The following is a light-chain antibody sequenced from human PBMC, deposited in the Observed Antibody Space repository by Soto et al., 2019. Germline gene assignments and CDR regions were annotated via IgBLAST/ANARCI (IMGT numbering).Light chain of an antibody. CDR2: AAS. Sequence: DIQMTQSPSSLSASVGDRVTITCRASQGINSYLVWYQQKPGKVPKLLIYAASTLQSGVPSRFSGSGSGTDFTLTISSLQPEDAATYYCQKYDSAAHTFGQGTRLEIK. CDR1: QGINSY. J-gene: IGKJ5*01. CDR3: QKYDSAAHT. V-gene: IGKV1-27*01.